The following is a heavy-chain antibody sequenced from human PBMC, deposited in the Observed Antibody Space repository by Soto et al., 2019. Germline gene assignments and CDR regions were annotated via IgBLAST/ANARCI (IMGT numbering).Heavy chain of an antibody. CDR1: GFTFSNYA. CDR2: ISGSGGSA. J-gene: IGHJ4*02. V-gene: IGHV3-23*01. CDR3: AKLAAGYSSTWTDY. Sequence: PGGSLRLSCAASGFTFSNYAMSWVRQAPGKGLEWVSAISGSGGSAYYADSVKGRFTISRDNSKNTLYLQMNSLRAEDTAVYYCAKLAAGYSSTWTDYWGQGTLVTVSS. D-gene: IGHD6-13*01.